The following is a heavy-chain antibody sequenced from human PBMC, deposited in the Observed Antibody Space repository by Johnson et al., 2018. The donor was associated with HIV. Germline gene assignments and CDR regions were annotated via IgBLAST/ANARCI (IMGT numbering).Heavy chain of an antibody. CDR3: ARVRDRGARDDAFDI. D-gene: IGHD3-10*01. Sequence: VQLVESGGVVVQPWGSLRLSCAASGFTFDDYAMHWVRQAPGKGLEWVSLISWDGGSTYYADSVKGRITVSRDNSKNSLYLQMNSLRAEDTAVYYCARVRDRGARDDAFDIWGQGTMVTVSS. J-gene: IGHJ3*02. V-gene: IGHV3-43D*03. CDR1: GFTFDDYA. CDR2: ISWDGGST.